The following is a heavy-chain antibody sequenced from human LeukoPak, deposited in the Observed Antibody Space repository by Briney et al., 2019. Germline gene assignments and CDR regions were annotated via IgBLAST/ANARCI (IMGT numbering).Heavy chain of an antibody. Sequence: GGSLRLSCAASGFTFSSYGMSWVRQAPGKGLEWVSAISGSGGSTYYADSVKGRFTISRDNSKNTLYLQMNSLRAEDTAVYYCAKDGLWFGGAHCFDYWGQGTLVTVSS. CDR3: AKDGLWFGGAHCFDY. D-gene: IGHD3-10*01. CDR1: GFTFSSYG. V-gene: IGHV3-23*01. CDR2: ISGSGGST. J-gene: IGHJ4*02.